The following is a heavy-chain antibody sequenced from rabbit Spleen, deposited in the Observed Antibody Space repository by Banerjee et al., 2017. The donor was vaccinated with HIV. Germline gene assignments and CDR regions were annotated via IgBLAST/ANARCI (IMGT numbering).Heavy chain of an antibody. CDR3: AREAGYGGYVDANL. D-gene: IGHD6-1*01. J-gene: IGHJ4*01. V-gene: IGHV1S40*01. Sequence: QSLEESGGGLVKPGGTLTLTCKASGFDFSSNAMCWVRQAPGKGLEWIGCVWSGSGDTYYANWAKGRFTITKTSSTTVTLQMTSLTAADTATYFCAREAGYGGYVDANLWGPGTLVTVS. CDR1: GFDFSSNA. CDR2: VWSGSGDT.